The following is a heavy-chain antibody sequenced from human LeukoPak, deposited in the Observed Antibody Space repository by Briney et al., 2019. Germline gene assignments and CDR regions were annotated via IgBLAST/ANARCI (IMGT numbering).Heavy chain of an antibody. V-gene: IGHV1-18*01. D-gene: IGHD3-22*01. J-gene: IGHJ4*02. CDR1: GYTFTNYG. Sequence: ASVKVSCKASGYTFTNYGISWVRQAPGQGLEWMGWISAYNGNTNYAQNVQGRVTMTTDTSTSTAYMELRSLISDDTAVYYCARDYHYDTSGYYKMDYWGQGTLVTVSS. CDR2: ISAYNGNT. CDR3: ARDYHYDTSGYYKMDY.